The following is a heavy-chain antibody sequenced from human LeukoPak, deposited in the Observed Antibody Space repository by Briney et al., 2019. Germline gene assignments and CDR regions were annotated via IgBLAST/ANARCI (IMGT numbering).Heavy chain of an antibody. CDR2: IKTDGSNT. Sequence: PGGSLRLSCAASGFTFSSCWMHWVRQAPGKGLVWVSRIKTDGSNTNYADSVKGRFTISRDNAKNTLYLQMSSLRAEDTAVYFCAKDVKMFRGPMIMRHFDYWGQGTLVTVSS. CDR1: GFTFSSCW. CDR3: AKDVKMFRGPMIMRHFDY. D-gene: IGHD3-10*01. V-gene: IGHV3-74*01. J-gene: IGHJ4*02.